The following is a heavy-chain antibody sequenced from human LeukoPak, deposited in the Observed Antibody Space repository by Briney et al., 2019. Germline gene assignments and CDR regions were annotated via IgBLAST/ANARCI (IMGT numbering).Heavy chain of an antibody. Sequence: GGSLRLSCAASGFTFSSYGMHWVCQAPGKGLEWVAVISYDGSNKYYADSVKGRFTISRDNSKNTLYLQMNSLRAEDTAVYYCVKVTDSSGWYVFDYWGQGTLVTVSS. D-gene: IGHD6-19*01. J-gene: IGHJ4*02. V-gene: IGHV3-30*18. CDR3: VKVTDSSGWYVFDY. CDR2: ISYDGSNK. CDR1: GFTFSSYG.